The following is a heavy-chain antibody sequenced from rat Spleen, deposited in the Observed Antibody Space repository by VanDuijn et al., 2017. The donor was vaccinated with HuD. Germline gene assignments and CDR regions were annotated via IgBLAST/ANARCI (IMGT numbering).Heavy chain of an antibody. CDR1: GFTFSNYY. J-gene: IGHJ2*01. V-gene: IGHV5-25*01. CDR2: ISSGGGGI. CDR3: ARRHYGYTDYFDY. D-gene: IGHD1-9*01. Sequence: EVQLVESGGGLVQPGRSLKLSCAASGFTFSNYYMAWVRQAPTKGLEWVAYISSGGGGIYYPDSVKGRFTISRDNAKSTLSLQMDSLRSEDTATYYCARRHYGYTDYFDYWGQGVMVTVSS.